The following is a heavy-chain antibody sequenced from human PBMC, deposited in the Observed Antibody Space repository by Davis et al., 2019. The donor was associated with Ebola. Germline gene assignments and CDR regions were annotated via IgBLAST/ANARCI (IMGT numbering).Heavy chain of an antibody. Sequence: ASVKVSCKASGYTFTGYYMHWVRQAPGQGLEWMGWINPNSGGTNYAQKFQGRVTMTRDTSISTAYMELSRLRSDDTAVYYCARDPPYSGSYAAPGAFDIWGQGTMVTVSS. V-gene: IGHV1-2*02. CDR1: GYTFTGYY. CDR2: INPNSGGT. CDR3: ARDPPYSGSYAAPGAFDI. J-gene: IGHJ3*02. D-gene: IGHD1-26*01.